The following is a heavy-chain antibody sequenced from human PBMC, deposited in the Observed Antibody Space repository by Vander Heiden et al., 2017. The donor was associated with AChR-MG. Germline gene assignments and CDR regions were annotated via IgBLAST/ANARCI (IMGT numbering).Heavy chain of an antibody. CDR2: IRSKAYGGTT. Sequence: EVQLVESGGGLVQPGRSLRLSCTASGFTFGDYAMSWVRQAPGKGLEWVGFIRSKAYGGTTEYAASVKGIFTISRDDSKSIAYLKMNSLKTEETAVYYCTRVCVTYFYGSGSFDIWGQGTMVTVSS. CDR1: GFTFGDYA. D-gene: IGHD3-10*01. V-gene: IGHV3-49*04. J-gene: IGHJ3*02. CDR3: TRVCVTYFYGSGSFDI.